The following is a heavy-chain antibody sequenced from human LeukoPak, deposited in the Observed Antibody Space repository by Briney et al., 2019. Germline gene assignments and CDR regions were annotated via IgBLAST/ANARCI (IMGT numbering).Heavy chain of an antibody. CDR2: VNPNSGNT. CDR3: ARASFYDFWSGYYRTEFDP. Sequence: ASVKVSCKASGYTFASYDINWVRQATGQGLEWMGWVNPNSGNTGYAQKFQGRVTMTRNTSISTAYMELSRLRSEDTAVYYCARASFYDFWSGYYRTEFDPWGQGTLVTVSS. CDR1: GYTFASYD. D-gene: IGHD3-3*01. J-gene: IGHJ5*02. V-gene: IGHV1-8*01.